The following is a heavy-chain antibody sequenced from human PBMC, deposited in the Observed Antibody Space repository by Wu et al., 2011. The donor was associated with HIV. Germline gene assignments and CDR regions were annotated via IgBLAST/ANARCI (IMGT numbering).Heavy chain of an antibody. J-gene: IGHJ6*03. CDR1: GYTFSDYY. CDR2: VDPEDGET. D-gene: IGHD3-3*01. CDR3: ARTYDFWSGEEVNYYYYMDV. V-gene: IGHV1-69-2*01. Sequence: VQLVQSGPEVKKPGSSVKVSCKVSGYTFSDYYMHWVQQAPGKGLEWMGFVDPEDGETKYAEKFQGRVTITADTSTDTAYMELSSLTSEDTAVYYCARTYDFWSGEEVNYYYYMDVWGKGTTVTVSS.